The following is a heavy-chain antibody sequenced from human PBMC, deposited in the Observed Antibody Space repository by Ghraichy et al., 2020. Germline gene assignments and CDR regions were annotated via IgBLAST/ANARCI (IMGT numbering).Heavy chain of an antibody. Sequence: SETLSLTCTVSGGSISSYYWSWIRQPAGKGLEWIGRIYTSGSINYNPSLKSRVTMSVDTSKNQFSLKLSSVTAADTAVYYCARGAYYDFWSGYRNYYYYGMDVWGQGTTVTVSS. CDR1: GGSISSYY. V-gene: IGHV4-4*07. CDR3: ARGAYYDFWSGYRNYYYYGMDV. J-gene: IGHJ6*02. CDR2: IYTSGSI. D-gene: IGHD3-3*01.